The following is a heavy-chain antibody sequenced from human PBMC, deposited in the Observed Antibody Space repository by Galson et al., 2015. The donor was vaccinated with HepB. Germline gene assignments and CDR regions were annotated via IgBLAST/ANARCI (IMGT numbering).Heavy chain of an antibody. CDR1: GGTFSSYA. CDR2: IIPIFGTA. Sequence: SVKVSCKASGGTFSSYAISWVRQAPRQGLEWMGGIIPIFGTANYAQKFQGRVTITADESTSTAYMELSSLRSDDTAVYYCARDLAIPPYSSSWFYWGQGTLVTVAS. V-gene: IGHV1-69*13. D-gene: IGHD6-13*01. J-gene: IGHJ4*02. CDR3: ARDLAIPPYSSSWFY.